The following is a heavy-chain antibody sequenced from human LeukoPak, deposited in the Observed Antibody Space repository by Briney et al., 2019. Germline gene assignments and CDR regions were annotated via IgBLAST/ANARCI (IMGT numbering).Heavy chain of an antibody. Sequence: ASVKVSCKACGYTFTNYHINWVRQAPGERLEWMTGINPDTGDKGYARTLQDRVTITTATSISTAYMELSRLSSEDTAVYFCARTTSSTASGYDYWGQGTLVTVSS. CDR1: GYTFTNYH. J-gene: IGHJ4*02. V-gene: IGHV1-8*03. CDR3: ARTTSSTASGYDY. CDR2: INPDTGDK. D-gene: IGHD6-25*01.